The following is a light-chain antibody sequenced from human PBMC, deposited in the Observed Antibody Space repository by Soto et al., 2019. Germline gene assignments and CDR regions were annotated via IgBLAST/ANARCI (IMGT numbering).Light chain of an antibody. CDR3: LQDYIYPLT. Sequence: IQMTQSPSSLSASVGDRVTITCRASHVIRNDLNWYQQKPGKAPKLLIYATSSLQSGVPSRFSGSGSGTDFTLTISSLQTEDFATYYCLQDYIYPLTFAQGTKVEIK. CDR1: HVIRND. CDR2: ATS. J-gene: IGKJ1*01. V-gene: IGKV1-6*01.